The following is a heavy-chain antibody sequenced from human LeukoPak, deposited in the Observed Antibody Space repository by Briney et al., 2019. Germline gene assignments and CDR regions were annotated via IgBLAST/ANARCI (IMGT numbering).Heavy chain of an antibody. CDR3: ARLGDYVDTAYYYGMDV. CDR1: GDSVSSNRAA. J-gene: IGHJ6*02. CDR2: TYYRSKWYN. D-gene: IGHD5-18*01. Sequence: SQTLSLTCAISGDSVSSNRAAWNWIRQSPSRGLEWLGRTYYRSKWYNDYAVSVKSRITINPDTSKNQFSLQLNSVTPEDTAVYYCARLGDYVDTAYYYGMDVWGQGTTVTVSS. V-gene: IGHV6-1*01.